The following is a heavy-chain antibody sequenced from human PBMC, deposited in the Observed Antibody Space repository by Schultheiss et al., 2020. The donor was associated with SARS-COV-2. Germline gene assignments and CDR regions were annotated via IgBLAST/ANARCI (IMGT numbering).Heavy chain of an antibody. D-gene: IGHD3-16*01. V-gene: IGHV4-38-2*01. CDR3: ARGAASTMITPIAH. Sequence: SETLSLTCGVSGFSISSGYYWSWIRQAPGKGLEWIGSIYHSGSAYYNPSLNNRVTISLDTSKNQFSLSLSSVTAADTAVFYCARGAASTMITPIAHWGQGTLVTVSS. CDR1: GFSISSGYY. CDR2: IYHSGSA. J-gene: IGHJ4*02.